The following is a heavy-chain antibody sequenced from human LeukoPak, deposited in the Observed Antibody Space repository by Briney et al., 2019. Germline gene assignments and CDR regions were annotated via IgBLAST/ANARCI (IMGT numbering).Heavy chain of an antibody. CDR2: IYSGGST. V-gene: IGHV3-53*01. CDR1: GFTVSSNY. CDR3: ARSEKEYYYDSSGYYYY. D-gene: IGHD3-22*01. Sequence: PGGSLRLSCAASGFTVSSNYMSWVRQAPGKGLEWVSDIYSGGSTYYADSVKGRFTISRDNSKNTLYLQMNSLRAEDTAVYYCARSEKEYYYDSSGYYYYWGQGTLVTVSS. J-gene: IGHJ4*02.